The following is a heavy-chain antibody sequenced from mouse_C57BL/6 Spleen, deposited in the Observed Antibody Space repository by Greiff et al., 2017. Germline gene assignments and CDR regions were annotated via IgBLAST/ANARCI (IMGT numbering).Heavy chain of an antibody. CDR2: IYPGSGNT. V-gene: IGHV1-84*01. J-gene: IGHJ4*01. CDR1: GYTFTDYY. Sequence: LVESGPELVKPGASVKISCKASGYTFTDYYINWVKQRPGQGLEWIGWIYPGSGNTKYNEKFKGKATLTVATSSSTSYMQLSSLTSEDSAVYFCARSSGSSSHYYAMDYWGQGTSVTVSS. D-gene: IGHD1-1*01. CDR3: ARSSGSSSHYYAMDY.